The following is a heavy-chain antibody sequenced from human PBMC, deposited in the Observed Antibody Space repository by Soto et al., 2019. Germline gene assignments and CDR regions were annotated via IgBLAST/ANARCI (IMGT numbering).Heavy chain of an antibody. CDR3: ARNYYYDSSGYYYLYYFDY. V-gene: IGHV1-69*13. Sequence: SVKVSCKASGGTFSSYAISWVRQAPGQGLEWMGGIIPIFGTANYAQKFQGRVTITADGSTSTAYMELSSLRSEDTAVYYCARNYYYDSSGYYYLYYFDYWGQGTLVTVSS. J-gene: IGHJ4*02. CDR2: IIPIFGTA. CDR1: GGTFSSYA. D-gene: IGHD3-22*01.